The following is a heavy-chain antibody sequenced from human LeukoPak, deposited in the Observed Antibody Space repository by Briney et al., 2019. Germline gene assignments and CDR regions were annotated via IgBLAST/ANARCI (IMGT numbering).Heavy chain of an antibody. CDR1: GFTFSSYE. CDR3: ATTPGLYYFDY. J-gene: IGHJ4*02. CDR2: ISSSGSTI. Sequence: PGGSLRLSCAASGFTFSSYEMNWVRQAPGKGLEWVSYISSSGSTIYYADSVKGRFTISRDNAKNSLYLQMNSLRAEDTAVYYCATTPGLYYFDYWGQGTLVTVSS. V-gene: IGHV3-48*03.